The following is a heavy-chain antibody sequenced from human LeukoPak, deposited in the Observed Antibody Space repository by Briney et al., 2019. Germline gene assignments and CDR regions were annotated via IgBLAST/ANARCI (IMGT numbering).Heavy chain of an antibody. CDR3: ARWGEDSYALDV. V-gene: IGHV1-18*01. CDR1: GGTFSSYA. D-gene: IGHD3-10*01. J-gene: IGHJ3*01. Sequence: GASVKVSCKASGGTFSSYAISWVRQAPGQGLEWMGWIIGDKGDTDYAQKLQGRVTMTTDTSTSTAYMELRSLRSDDTAVYYCARWGEDSYALDVWGQGTMVTVSS. CDR2: IIGDKGDT.